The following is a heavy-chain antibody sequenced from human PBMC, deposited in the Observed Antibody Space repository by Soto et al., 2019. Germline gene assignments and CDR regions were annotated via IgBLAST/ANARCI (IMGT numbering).Heavy chain of an antibody. D-gene: IGHD3-22*01. CDR2: IYYSGTT. J-gene: IGHJ4*02. Sequence: SETLSLTCTVSGGSVSSGSYYWSWIRQPPGKGLELIGYIYYSGTTNYNPSLKSRVTISVDMSKNQFSLKLSSVTAADTAVYYCARLGGYYQALDSWGQGTLVTVSS. CDR1: GGSVSSGSYY. CDR3: ARLGGYYQALDS. V-gene: IGHV4-61*01.